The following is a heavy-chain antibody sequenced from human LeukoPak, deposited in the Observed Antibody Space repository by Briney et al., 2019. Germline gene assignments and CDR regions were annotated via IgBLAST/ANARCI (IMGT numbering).Heavy chain of an antibody. V-gene: IGHV4-39*07. J-gene: IGHJ4*02. CDR2: IYYSGST. D-gene: IGHD6-13*01. CDR1: GGSISSSSYY. Sequence: SETLSLTCTVSGGSISSSSYYWGWIRQPPGKGLEWTGSIYYSGSTYYNPPLKSRVTVSVDTSKNQFSLKLSSVTAADTAVYYCARVGLAAAGLIDYWGQGTLVTVSS. CDR3: ARVGLAAAGLIDY.